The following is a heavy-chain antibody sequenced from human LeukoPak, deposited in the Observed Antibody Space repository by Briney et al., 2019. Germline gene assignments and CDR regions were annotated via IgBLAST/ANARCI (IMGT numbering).Heavy chain of an antibody. V-gene: IGHV4-59*01. CDR1: GGSISNYF. CDR2: IYYSDST. J-gene: IGHJ6*03. CDR3: ARFPGSAEYRHYYYMDV. D-gene: IGHD2-15*01. Sequence: SETLSLTCAVSGGSISNYFWSWIRQPPGKGLECIGYIYYSDSTNYNPSLKSRVTVSVDTSKNQFSLKLSSVTAADTAVYYCARFPGSAEYRHYYYMDVWGKGTTVTVSS.